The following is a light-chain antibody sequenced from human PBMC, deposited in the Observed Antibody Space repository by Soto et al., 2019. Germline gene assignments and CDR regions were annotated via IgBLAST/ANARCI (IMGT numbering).Light chain of an antibody. CDR1: QSVSSSY. V-gene: IGKV3-20*01. J-gene: IGKJ1*01. CDR2: AAS. CDR3: QQYGSTPWT. Sequence: EIVLTQSPGTLSLSPGERATLSCRASQSVSSSYLVWHQQKPGQAPRLLIYAASRRATGIPDMFSGSGSGKDFTLTISRLDTEEFAVYYCQQYGSTPWTFGQATKVEIK.